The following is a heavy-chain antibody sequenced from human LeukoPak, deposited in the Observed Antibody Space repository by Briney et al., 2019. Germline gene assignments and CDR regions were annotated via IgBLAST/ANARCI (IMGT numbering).Heavy chain of an antibody. CDR2: MRYDGSDK. CDR1: GFTFSSFG. J-gene: IGHJ4*02. CDR3: AKDGPMYSSGWYVDS. D-gene: IGHD6-19*01. V-gene: IGHV3-30*02. Sequence: GGSLRLSCAASGFTFSSFGMFWVRQAPGKGLEWVAFMRYDGSDKYYTDSVKGRFTIYRDNSKNTLYLQMNSLRGDDTAVYYCAKDGPMYSSGWYVDSWGQGTLVTVSS.